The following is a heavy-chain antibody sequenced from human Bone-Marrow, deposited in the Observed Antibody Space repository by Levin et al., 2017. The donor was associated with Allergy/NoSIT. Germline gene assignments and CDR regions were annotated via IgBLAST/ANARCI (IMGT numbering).Heavy chain of an antibody. CDR2: IYHSGST. D-gene: IGHD5-12*01. Sequence: SQTLSLTCAVTGDSISSDDYSWNWIRQPPGKGLEWIGFIYHSGSTYYNPSLKSRLTMSVHKSKNQFSLNLNSVTAADTAVYYCARGYTGYDTGGYWYFDLWGRGTLVTVSS. CDR3: ARGYTGYDTGGYWYFDL. J-gene: IGHJ2*01. CDR1: GDSISSDDYS. V-gene: IGHV4-30-2*01.